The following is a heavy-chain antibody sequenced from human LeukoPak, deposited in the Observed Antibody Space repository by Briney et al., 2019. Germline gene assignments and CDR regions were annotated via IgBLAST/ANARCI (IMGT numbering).Heavy chain of an antibody. V-gene: IGHV3-23*01. J-gene: IGHJ4*02. CDR2: ISGRGSNT. D-gene: IGHD6-6*01. Sequence: GGSLRLSCVASGFTFSSYAMTWVRQAPGKGLEWVSAISGRGSNTYYADSVRGRFTISRDNSKNTLYPQMNSLRAEDTAVYYCAKSSSRWPYFDYWGQGTLVTVSS. CDR1: GFTFSSYA. CDR3: AKSSSRWPYFDY.